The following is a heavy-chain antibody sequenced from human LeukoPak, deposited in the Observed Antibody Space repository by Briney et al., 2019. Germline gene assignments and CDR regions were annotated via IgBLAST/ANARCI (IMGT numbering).Heavy chain of an antibody. Sequence: SETLSLTCAVYGGSFSGYYWSWIRQPPGKGLEWIGEINHSGSTNYNPSLKSRVTISVDTSKNQFSLKLSSVTAADTAVYYCARRRSWYSSSWYLDYWGQGTLVTVSS. CDR3: ARRRSWYSSSWYLDY. J-gene: IGHJ4*02. CDR1: GGSFSGYY. CDR2: INHSGST. V-gene: IGHV4-34*01. D-gene: IGHD6-13*01.